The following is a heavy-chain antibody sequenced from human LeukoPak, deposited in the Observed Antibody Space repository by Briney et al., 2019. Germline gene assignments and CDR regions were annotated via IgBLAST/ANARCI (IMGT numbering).Heavy chain of an antibody. D-gene: IGHD3-9*01. CDR3: ARDCLYYDISGPRFDY. V-gene: IGHV3-7*01. J-gene: IGHJ4*02. Sequence: GGSLRLSCAASGFIFSNYWMSWVRQAPGKGLEWVANIKQDGSEKYYVDSVKGRFTISRDNAKNSLYLQMNSLRAEDTAVYYCARDCLYYDISGPRFDYWGQGTLVTVSS. CDR1: GFIFSNYW. CDR2: IKQDGSEK.